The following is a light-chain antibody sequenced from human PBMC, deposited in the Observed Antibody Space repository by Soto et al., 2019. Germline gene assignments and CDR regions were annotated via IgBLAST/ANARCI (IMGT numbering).Light chain of an antibody. CDR1: QSVSSTF. J-gene: IGKJ1*01. CDR3: GQFVSAPPRT. Sequence: EIVLTQSPGTLSLSPGERATLSCRASQSVSSTFLAWYQQKPGQAPRLLIFGVSNRATGIPDRFSGSGSGTDFTLTISGLEPEDFAVYYCGQFVSAPPRTFGQGTKVEIK. V-gene: IGKV3-20*01. CDR2: GVS.